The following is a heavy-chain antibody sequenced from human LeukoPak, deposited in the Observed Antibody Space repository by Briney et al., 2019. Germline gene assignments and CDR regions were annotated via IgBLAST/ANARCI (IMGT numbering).Heavy chain of an antibody. J-gene: IGHJ4*02. CDR3: ASDLSHDHVTD. V-gene: IGHV1-2*02. Sequence: ASVKVSCKASEYTFTGYYMHWVRQAPGQGLEWMGWINPNTGGTNYAQKFQGRVTMTRDTSISTAYMELSRLSSDDTAVYYCASDLSHDHVTDWGQGTLVTVSS. CDR1: EYTFTGYY. CDR2: INPNTGGT. D-gene: IGHD1-14*01.